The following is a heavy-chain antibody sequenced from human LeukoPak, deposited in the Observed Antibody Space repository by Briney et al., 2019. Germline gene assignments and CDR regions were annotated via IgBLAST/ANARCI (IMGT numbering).Heavy chain of an antibody. D-gene: IGHD4-17*01. CDR2: ISYDGRNT. CDR3: ARNSVTTGYYFDY. Sequence: PARSLRLSCAASGFTFGSYSMHWVRQAPGKGLEWVAVISYDGRNTYYAKSVKGRFTISRDDSKNTLYLQMNSLRADDTAVYYCARNSVTTGYYFDYWGQGTLVTVSS. V-gene: IGHV3-30*04. J-gene: IGHJ4*02. CDR1: GFTFGSYS.